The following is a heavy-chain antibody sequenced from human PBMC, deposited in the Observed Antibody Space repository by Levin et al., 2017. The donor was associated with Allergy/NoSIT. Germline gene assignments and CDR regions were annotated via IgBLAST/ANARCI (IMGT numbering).Heavy chain of an antibody. CDR2: IKSKTDGGTT. D-gene: IGHD3-9*01. J-gene: IGHJ4*02. CDR1: GFTFSNAW. V-gene: IGHV3-15*01. Sequence: GESLKISCAASGFTFSNAWMSWVRQAPGKGLEWVGRIKSKTDGGTTDYAAPVKGRFTISRDDSKNTLYLQMNSLKTEDTAVYYCTTAPSGYDIFSYWGQGTLVTVSS. CDR3: TTAPSGYDIFSY.